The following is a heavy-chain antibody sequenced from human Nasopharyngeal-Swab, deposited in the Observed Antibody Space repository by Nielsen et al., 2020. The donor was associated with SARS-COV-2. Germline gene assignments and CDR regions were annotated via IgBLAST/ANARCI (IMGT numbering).Heavy chain of an antibody. D-gene: IGHD1-1*01. CDR3: ARRELGRDAFDY. Sequence: SETLSLTCTASGGSISSDSYYWGWIRQPPGKGLEWVGTIYYTGSTYYNPSLKSRVSISVVASHNHFSLMLSSVTAADTAVYYCARRELGRDAFDYWGQGTLVTVSS. V-gene: IGHV4-39*01. CDR2: IYYTGST. J-gene: IGHJ4*02. CDR1: GGSISSDSYY.